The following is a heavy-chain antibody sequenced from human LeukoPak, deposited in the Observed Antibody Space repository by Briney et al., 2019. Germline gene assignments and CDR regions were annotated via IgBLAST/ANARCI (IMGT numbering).Heavy chain of an antibody. V-gene: IGHV3-48*01. CDR2: ISGSSGTI. CDR1: GFTFSTYS. J-gene: IGHJ6*03. CDR3: AKRSVFGVLYYMDV. Sequence: PGGSLRLSCAASGFTFSTYSMNWVRQAPGKGLEWVSYISGSSGTIYYADSVKGRFTISRDNAKNSLYLQMNSLRAEDTAVYYCAKRSVFGVLYYMDVWGKGTTVTVSS. D-gene: IGHD3-16*01.